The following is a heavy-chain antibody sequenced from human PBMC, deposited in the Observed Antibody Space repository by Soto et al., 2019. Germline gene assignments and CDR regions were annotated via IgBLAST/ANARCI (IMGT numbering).Heavy chain of an antibody. D-gene: IGHD6-13*01. V-gene: IGHV5-51*01. CDR3: ARTSAAGKYYYGMDV. J-gene: IGHJ6*02. CDR2: IYPGDSDT. Sequence: GESLKSSCNGCGYSVSIYWMGWVRQMTGKGLEWMGIIYPGDSDTRYSPSFQGQVTISADKSISTAYLQWSSLKASDTAMYYCARTSAAGKYYYGMDVWGQGTTVTVS. CDR1: GYSVSIYW.